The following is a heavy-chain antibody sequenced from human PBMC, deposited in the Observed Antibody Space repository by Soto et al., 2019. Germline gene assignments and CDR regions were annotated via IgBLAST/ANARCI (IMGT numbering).Heavy chain of an antibody. CDR3: ARDSFGAVTGFDY. Sequence: ASVKVSCKTSGYNFASYGISWVRQAPGQGLEWMGWISAYNGNANYPQTVQGRVTLTRDTSTGTVYMELRSLRSDDTAVYFCARDSFGAVTGFDYWGQGTLVTVSS. V-gene: IGHV1-18*01. D-gene: IGHD3-3*01. J-gene: IGHJ4*02. CDR2: ISAYNGNA. CDR1: GYNFASYG.